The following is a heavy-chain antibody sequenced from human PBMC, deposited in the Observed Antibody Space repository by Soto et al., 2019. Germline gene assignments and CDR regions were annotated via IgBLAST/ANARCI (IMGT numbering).Heavy chain of an antibody. CDR1: GFTLSNAY. CDR2: IKRKTDGGKT. Sequence: EVQLVESGGDLVKPGGSLRLSCAASGFTLSNAYMNWVHQAPGKGLEWVGRIKRKTDGGKTDYAAPVKGRFTISKDESKDTLYLQMNSLKTEDTAVYYCATEPYYYDSSGFDAWGQGTLVTVSS. D-gene: IGHD3-22*01. CDR3: ATEPYYYDSSGFDA. V-gene: IGHV3-15*07. J-gene: IGHJ4*02.